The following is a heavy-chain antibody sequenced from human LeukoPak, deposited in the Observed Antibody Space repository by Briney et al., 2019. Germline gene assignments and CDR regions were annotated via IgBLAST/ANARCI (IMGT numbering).Heavy chain of an antibody. CDR1: GYTFTGYY. V-gene: IGHV1-2*02. Sequence: EVSVKVSCKASGYTFTGYYMHWVRQAPGQGLEWMGWINPNSGGTNYAQKFQGRVTMTRDTSISTAYMELSRLRSDDTAVYYCARDPGVSSSAWSRAFDIWGQGTMVTVSS. CDR3: ARDPGVSSSAWSRAFDI. J-gene: IGHJ3*02. D-gene: IGHD6-6*01. CDR2: INPNSGGT.